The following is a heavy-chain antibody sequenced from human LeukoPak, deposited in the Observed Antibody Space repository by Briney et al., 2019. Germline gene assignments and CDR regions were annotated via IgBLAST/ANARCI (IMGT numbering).Heavy chain of an antibody. CDR2: GET. CDR3: ATDIGQQQLVSLYYYYGMDV. D-gene: IGHD6-13*01. J-gene: IGHJ6*02. Sequence: GETIYAQKFQGRVTMTEDTSTDTAYMELSSLRSEDTAVYYCATDIGQQQLVSLYYYYGMDVWGQGTTVTVPS. V-gene: IGHV1-24*01.